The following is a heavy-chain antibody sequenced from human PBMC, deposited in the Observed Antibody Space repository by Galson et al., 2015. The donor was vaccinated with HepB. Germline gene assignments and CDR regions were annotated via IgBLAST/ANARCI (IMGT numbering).Heavy chain of an antibody. J-gene: IGHJ4*02. CDR1: GFTFSSYA. Sequence: SLRLSCAASGFTFSSYAMHWVRQAPGKGLEWVAVISYDGSNKYYADSVKGRFTISRDNSKNTLYLQMNSLRAEDTAVYYCARDGPQVSLRFLEWLLYGYYCDYWGQGTLVTVSS. V-gene: IGHV3-30-3*01. CDR2: ISYDGSNK. CDR3: ARDGPQVSLRFLEWLLYGYYCDY. D-gene: IGHD3-3*01.